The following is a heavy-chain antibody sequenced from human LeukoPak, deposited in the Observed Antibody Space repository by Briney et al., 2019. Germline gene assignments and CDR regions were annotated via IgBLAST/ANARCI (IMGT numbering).Heavy chain of an antibody. V-gene: IGHV3-23*01. Sequence: GGSLRLSCAASGFTFSSAAMSWVRQAPGKGLEWVSAISGSGDRTYTADSVKGRFSISRDNSKDTLHLQMNSLRAEDTAIYYCARDRGAHWFDPWGQGALVTVSS. CDR3: ARDRGAHWFDP. CDR1: GFTFSSAA. J-gene: IGHJ5*02. CDR2: ISGSGDRT.